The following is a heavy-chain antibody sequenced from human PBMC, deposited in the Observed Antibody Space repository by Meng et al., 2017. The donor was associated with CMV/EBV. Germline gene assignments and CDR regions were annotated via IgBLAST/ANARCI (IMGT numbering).Heavy chain of an antibody. D-gene: IGHD1-26*01. V-gene: IGHV3-74*01. CDR2: INNDGGNT. J-gene: IGHJ4*02. Sequence: GESLKISCAASGFTFSDYWMHWVRQAPGKGLVWVSRINNDGGNTVYADSVKGRFTISRENAKNSLYLQMNSLRAGDTAVYYCARARAGGSYVDYWGQGTLVTVSS. CDR1: GFTFSDYW. CDR3: ARARAGGSYVDY.